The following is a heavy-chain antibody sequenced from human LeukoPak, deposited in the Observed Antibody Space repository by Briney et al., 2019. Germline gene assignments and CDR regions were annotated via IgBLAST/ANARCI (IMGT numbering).Heavy chain of an antibody. CDR2: IDQDGSAE. CDR3: ARADNYGSILDH. V-gene: IGHV3-7*04. D-gene: IGHD3-10*01. Sequence: PGGSLRLSCAASGFTFSNYWMSWVRQSPGRGLEWVANIDQDGSAEYYVDSVGGRFTVSRDNAKNSLYLQIDSLRAEDTAVYYCARADNYGSILDHWGRGTLVTVSS. CDR1: GFTFSNYW. J-gene: IGHJ4*02.